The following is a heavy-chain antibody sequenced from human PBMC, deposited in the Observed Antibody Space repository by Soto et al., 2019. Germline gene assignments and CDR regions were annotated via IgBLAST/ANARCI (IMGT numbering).Heavy chain of an antibody. Sequence: PSETLCLTCTVSGDSISPNYWGWIRQPPGKGLEWIGYIYYSGSISYKSSLKSRVTISVDTSRNQFSLRLSSVTAADTAVYYCARVHYDILTAYSYYFDSWGQGNLVTVSS. V-gene: IGHV4-59*01. CDR3: ARVHYDILTAYSYYFDS. CDR2: IYYSGSI. CDR1: GDSISPNY. D-gene: IGHD3-9*01. J-gene: IGHJ4*02.